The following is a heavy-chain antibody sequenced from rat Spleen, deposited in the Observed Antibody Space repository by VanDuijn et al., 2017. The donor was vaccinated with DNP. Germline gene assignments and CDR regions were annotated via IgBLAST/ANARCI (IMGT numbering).Heavy chain of an antibody. J-gene: IGHJ2*01. Sequence: EVQLVESGGGLVQPGGSLKLSCAASGFTFSTFPMAWVRQAPTKGLEWVASISPSGGSTYYRDSVKGRFTVSRDNAKSSLYLQMDSLRSEDTATYYCARRKNYGLSYYFDYWGQGVMVTVSS. CDR1: GFTFSTFP. V-gene: IGHV5-25*01. CDR2: ISPSGGST. CDR3: ARRKNYGLSYYFDY. D-gene: IGHD1-6*01.